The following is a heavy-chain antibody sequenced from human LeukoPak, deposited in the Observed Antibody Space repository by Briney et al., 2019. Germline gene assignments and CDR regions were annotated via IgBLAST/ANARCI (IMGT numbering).Heavy chain of an antibody. CDR2: INHSGST. V-gene: IGHV4-39*07. CDR3: ARVIPDPVLRYFDWLYGRGWFDP. D-gene: IGHD3-9*01. J-gene: IGHJ5*02. CDR1: GGSIRSSYYY. Sequence: SETLSLTCTVSGGSIRSSYYYWSWIRQPPGKGLEWIGEINHSGSTNYNPSLKSRVTISVDTSKNQFSLKLSSVTAADTAVYYCARVIPDPVLRYFDWLYGRGWFDPWGQGTLVTVSS.